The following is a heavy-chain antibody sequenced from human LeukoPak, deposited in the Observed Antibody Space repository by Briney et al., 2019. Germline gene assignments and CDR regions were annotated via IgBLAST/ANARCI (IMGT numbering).Heavy chain of an antibody. J-gene: IGHJ4*02. D-gene: IGHD1-26*01. Sequence: PGGSLRLSCAASGFTLSNYAMNWVRQAPGKGLEWVSLISGSTGNTYYADSVKGRFSISSDNSKNTVYLQMNSLRVEDTAVYYCAKGPVSAIVGGTTLDYWGQGTLVTVSS. CDR3: AKGPVSAIVGGTTLDY. CDR2: ISGSTGNT. CDR1: GFTLSNYA. V-gene: IGHV3-23*01.